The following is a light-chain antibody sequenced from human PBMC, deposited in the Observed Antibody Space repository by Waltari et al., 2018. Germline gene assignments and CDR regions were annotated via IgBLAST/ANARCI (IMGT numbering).Light chain of an antibody. CDR3: QTWGTDSRV. CDR1: GGHSGNA. CDR2: LNSDGSH. V-gene: IGLV4-69*01. J-gene: IGLJ3*02. Sequence: QLVLTQSPSASASLGASVKLTCTLSGGHSGNAIAWHQQQPEKGPRYLMKLNSDGSHHKGGGIPDRFSGSSSGAERYLSISSVQSEDEADYYCQTWGTDSRVFGGGTKLTVL.